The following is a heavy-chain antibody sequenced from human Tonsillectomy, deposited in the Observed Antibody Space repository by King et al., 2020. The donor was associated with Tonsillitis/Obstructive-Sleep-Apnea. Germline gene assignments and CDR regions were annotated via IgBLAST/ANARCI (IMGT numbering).Heavy chain of an antibody. J-gene: IGHJ6*03. CDR3: ARGGDYYYYYYMDV. CDR2: IIPILRIA. CDR1: GGTFNTYA. Sequence: QLVQSGAEVKKPGSSVKLSCKAPGGTFNTYAISWVRQAPGQGLEWMGRIIPILRIANYAQKFQGRVTITADKSTSTAYMELSSLRSEDTAVYYCARGGDYYYYYYMDVWGKGTTVTVSS. D-gene: IGHD3-16*01. V-gene: IGHV1-69*04.